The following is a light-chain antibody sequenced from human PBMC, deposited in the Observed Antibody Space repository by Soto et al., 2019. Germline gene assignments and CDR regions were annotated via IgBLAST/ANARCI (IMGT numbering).Light chain of an antibody. CDR2: SHN. V-gene: IGLV1-44*01. Sequence: QSVLTQPPSASGTPGQRVTISCSGSNSNIGSNTVSWYQQLPGTAPKLLIYSHNQRPSGVPDRFSGSKSGTSASLAISGLQSEDEADYYCAAWDDSLNGRWVFGGGTKLTVL. CDR3: AAWDDSLNGRWV. CDR1: NSNIGSNT. J-gene: IGLJ3*02.